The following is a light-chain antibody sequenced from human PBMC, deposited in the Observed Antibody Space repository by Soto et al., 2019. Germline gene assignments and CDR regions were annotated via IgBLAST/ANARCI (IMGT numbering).Light chain of an antibody. CDR3: QQYGSSALT. J-gene: IGKJ1*01. Sequence: EIVWTQSPGTLSLSPGERATLSCRASQSVSSSYLAWYQQKPGQAPRLLIYGASSSATGIPDRFSGSGSGTDLTLTISRREPEDCAVYYCQQYGSSALTFGQGTKVEIK. CDR2: GAS. V-gene: IGKV3-20*01. CDR1: QSVSSSY.